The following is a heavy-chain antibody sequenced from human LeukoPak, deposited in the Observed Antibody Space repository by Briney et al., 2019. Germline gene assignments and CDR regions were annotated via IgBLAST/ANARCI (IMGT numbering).Heavy chain of an antibody. CDR2: VHLSGAT. Sequence: PSETLSLTCAVSGGSITTTNWWSWVRQPPGKGLEWIGEVHLSGATNYNPSLESRVSMSIDKAKNHLSLEVTSVTAADTAIYYCTRESGAFSPFGFWGQGTLLTVSS. D-gene: IGHD1-26*01. CDR1: GGSITTTNW. V-gene: IGHV4-4*02. J-gene: IGHJ4*02. CDR3: TRESGAFSPFGF.